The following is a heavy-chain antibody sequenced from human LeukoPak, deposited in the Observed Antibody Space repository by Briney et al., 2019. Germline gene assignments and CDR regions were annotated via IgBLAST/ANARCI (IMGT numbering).Heavy chain of an antibody. Sequence: ASVKVSCKASGYAFIGYYMHWVRQAPGQGLEWMGWINPNSGGTNYAQKFQGRVTMTRDTSISTAYMELSRLRSDDTAVYYCARRVVATQKVNWFDPWGQGTLVTVSS. CDR2: INPNSGGT. CDR1: GYAFIGYY. D-gene: IGHD5-12*01. V-gene: IGHV1-2*02. J-gene: IGHJ5*02. CDR3: ARRVVATQKVNWFDP.